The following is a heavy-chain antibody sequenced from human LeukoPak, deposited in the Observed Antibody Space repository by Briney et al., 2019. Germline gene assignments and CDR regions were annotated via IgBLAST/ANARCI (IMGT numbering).Heavy chain of an antibody. J-gene: IGHJ6*03. V-gene: IGHV3-9*03. Sequence: GGSLRLSCAASGFTFDDYAMHWVRQAPGKGLEWVSGISWNSGSVGYADSVKGRFTISRDNAKNSLYLQMNSLRAEDMALYYCAKAKWRVGAIDYMDVWGKGTTVTVSS. CDR2: ISWNSGSV. D-gene: IGHD1-26*01. CDR1: GFTFDDYA. CDR3: AKAKWRVGAIDYMDV.